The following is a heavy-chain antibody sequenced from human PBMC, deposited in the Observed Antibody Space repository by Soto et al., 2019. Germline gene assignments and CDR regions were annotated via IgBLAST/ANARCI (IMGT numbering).Heavy chain of an antibody. D-gene: IGHD6-6*01. Sequence: GASVKVSWKASGGTFSSYAISWVRQAPGQGLEWMGGIIPIFGTANYAQKFQGRVTITADESTSTAYMELSSLRSEDTAVYYCARDRRNYYGMDVWDQGTTVTVSS. J-gene: IGHJ6*02. CDR2: IIPIFGTA. CDR3: ARDRRNYYGMDV. V-gene: IGHV1-69*13. CDR1: GGTFSSYA.